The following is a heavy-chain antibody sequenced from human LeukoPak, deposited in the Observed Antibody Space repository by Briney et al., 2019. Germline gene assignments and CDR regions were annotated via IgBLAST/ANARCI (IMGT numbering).Heavy chain of an antibody. CDR2: ISAYNGNT. CDR3: ARDVPIVVVPAAGDDD. D-gene: IGHD2-2*01. Sequence: ASVKVSCMASGYTFTSYSISWVRQAPGQGLEWMGWISAYNGNTNYAQKLQGRVTMTTDTSTSTAYMELRSLRSDDTAVYYCARDVPIVVVPAAGDDDWGQGTLVTVSS. CDR1: GYTFTSYS. J-gene: IGHJ4*02. V-gene: IGHV1-18*01.